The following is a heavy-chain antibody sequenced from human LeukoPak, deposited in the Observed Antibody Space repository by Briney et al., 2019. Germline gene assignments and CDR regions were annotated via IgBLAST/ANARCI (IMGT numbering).Heavy chain of an antibody. V-gene: IGHV1-2*02. Sequence: ASVKVSCKASGYTFTGYYMHWVRQAPGQGLEWMGWINPNSGGTNYAQKFQGRVTMTRDTSISTAYMELSRLRSDDTAVYYCARDLRLNPYYYYYMDVWGKGTTVTVSS. J-gene: IGHJ6*03. D-gene: IGHD4-17*01. CDR2: INPNSGGT. CDR1: GYTFTGYY. CDR3: ARDLRLNPYYYYYMDV.